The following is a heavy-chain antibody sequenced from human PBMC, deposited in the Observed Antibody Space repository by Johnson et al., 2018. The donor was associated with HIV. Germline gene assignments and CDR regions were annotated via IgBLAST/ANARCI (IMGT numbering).Heavy chain of an antibody. CDR1: GFTFSNYG. Sequence: QVQLVESGGGVVQPGRSLRLSCAASGFTFSNYGMHWVRQAPGKGLEWVAVISYDGSEKYYVDSVKGRFTISRDNAKNSLDLEMNSLRAEDTAVYYCARVAQSIAARPEAFDIWGQGTMVTVSS. J-gene: IGHJ3*02. CDR3: ARVAQSIAARPEAFDI. D-gene: IGHD6-6*01. CDR2: ISYDGSEK. V-gene: IGHV3-30*03.